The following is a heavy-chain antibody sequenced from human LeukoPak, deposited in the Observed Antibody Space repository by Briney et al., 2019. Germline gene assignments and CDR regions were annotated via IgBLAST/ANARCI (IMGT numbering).Heavy chain of an antibody. CDR3: ARANYGSGSNYYYGLDV. CDR1: GFTFSRYG. V-gene: IGHV3-33*01. Sequence: GGSLRLSCAASGFTFSRYGMHWVRQAPGKGLEWGAVIWYDGSNKYYADSVKGRFTISRDNSKNTLYLEMNSLGVEDTAVYYCARANYGSGSNYYYGLDVWGKGTTVSVSS. CDR2: IWYDGSNK. J-gene: IGHJ6*04. D-gene: IGHD3-10*01.